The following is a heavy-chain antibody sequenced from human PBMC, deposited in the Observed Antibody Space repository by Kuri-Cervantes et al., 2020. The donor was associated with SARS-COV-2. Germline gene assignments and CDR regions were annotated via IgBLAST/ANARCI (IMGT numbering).Heavy chain of an antibody. D-gene: IGHD2-2*01. CDR2: ISWNSGSI. CDR3: ARAYCSSSSCFKYFDY. V-gene: IGHV3-9*03. J-gene: IGHJ4*02. Sequence: SLKISFAASGFTFDDYAMHWVRQAPGKGLEWGSGISWNSGSIGYADSVKGRFTISRDNAKNSQYLQMNSLRAEDMALDYCARAYCSSSSCFKYFDYWGQGTLVTVSS. CDR1: GFTFDDYA.